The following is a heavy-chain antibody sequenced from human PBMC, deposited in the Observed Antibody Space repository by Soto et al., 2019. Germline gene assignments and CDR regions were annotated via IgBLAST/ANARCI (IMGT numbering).Heavy chain of an antibody. V-gene: IGHV1-69*02. J-gene: IGHJ4*02. D-gene: IGHD3-10*01. CDR2: IIPILGIA. CDR3: ASLYYYGSGSSDY. CDR1: GGTFSSYT. Sequence: QVQLVQSGAEVQKPGSSVKVSCKASGGTFSSYTISWVRQAPGQGLEWMGRIIPILGIANYAQKFQGRVTITADKSTSTAYMELSSLRSEDTAVYYCASLYYYGSGSSDYWGQGTLVTVSS.